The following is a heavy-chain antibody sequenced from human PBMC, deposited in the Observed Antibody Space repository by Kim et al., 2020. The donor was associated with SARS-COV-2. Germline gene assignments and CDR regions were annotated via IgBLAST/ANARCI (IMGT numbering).Heavy chain of an antibody. CDR1: GFTFSSYA. CDR2: IFGGGSST. Sequence: GGSLRLSCAASGFTFSSYAMTWVRQAPGKGLEWVAPIFGGGSSTYYADSVKGRFTISRDNSKNTLYLQMNSLRAEDTAVYYCAKTGSSSAYYPGYWGQGTLVTVSS. J-gene: IGHJ4*02. D-gene: IGHD3-22*01. V-gene: IGHV3-23*03. CDR3: AKTGSSSAYYPGY.